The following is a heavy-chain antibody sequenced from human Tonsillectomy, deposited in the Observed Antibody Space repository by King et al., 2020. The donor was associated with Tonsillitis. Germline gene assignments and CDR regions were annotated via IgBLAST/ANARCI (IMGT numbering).Heavy chain of an antibody. Sequence: VQLQESGPGLVKPSETLSLTWTVSGGSISGYYWSWIRQPPGKGLEWIGFIYYSGNANYNPSLKSRVTISVDASKNQFSLKLSSVTAADTAVYYCARGRYYDTSGLDWLDPWGQGTLVIVSS. CDR2: IYYSGNA. CDR1: GGSISGYY. J-gene: IGHJ5*02. D-gene: IGHD3-22*01. CDR3: ARGRYYDTSGLDWLDP. V-gene: IGHV4-59*01.